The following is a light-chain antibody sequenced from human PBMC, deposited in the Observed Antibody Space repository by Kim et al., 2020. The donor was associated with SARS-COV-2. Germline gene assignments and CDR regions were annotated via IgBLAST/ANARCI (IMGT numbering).Light chain of an antibody. CDR1: QSVSSY. J-gene: IGKJ2*01. V-gene: IGKV3-11*01. CDR3: QQRSNWPT. Sequence: PGETATPSCRARQSVSSYLAWYQQKPGQAPRLLIYDASNRATGIPARFSGSGSGTDFTLTISSLEPEDFAVYYCQQRSNWPTFGQGTKLEI. CDR2: DAS.